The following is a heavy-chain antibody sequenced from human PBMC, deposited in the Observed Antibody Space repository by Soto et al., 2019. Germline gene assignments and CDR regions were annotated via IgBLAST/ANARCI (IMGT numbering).Heavy chain of an antibody. CDR2: IIPIFGTA. V-gene: IGHV1-69*13. J-gene: IGHJ6*02. CDR3: AKYCSGASCYYYGMDV. CDR1: GGTFSSYA. Sequence: SVKVSCKASGGTFSSYAISWVRQAPGQGLEWMGGIIPIFGTANYAQKFQGRVTITADESTSTAYMELSSLRSEDTAVYYCAKYCSGASCYYYGMDVWGQGTTVTVSS. D-gene: IGHD2-15*01.